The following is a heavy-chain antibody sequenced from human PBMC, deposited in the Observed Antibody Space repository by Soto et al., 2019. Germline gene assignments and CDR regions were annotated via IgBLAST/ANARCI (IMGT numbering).Heavy chain of an antibody. J-gene: IGHJ4*02. V-gene: IGHV4-34*01. CDR3: AGNIVATISSFDY. Sequence: ASETLSLTCAVYGESFSGYYWSWIRQPRGKGLEWIGEINHSGSTNYNPSLKSRVTMSVDTSKNQFSLQLSSVTAADTAVYYCAGNIVATISSFDYWGQGTLVTVSS. CDR1: GESFSGYY. CDR2: INHSGST. D-gene: IGHD5-12*01.